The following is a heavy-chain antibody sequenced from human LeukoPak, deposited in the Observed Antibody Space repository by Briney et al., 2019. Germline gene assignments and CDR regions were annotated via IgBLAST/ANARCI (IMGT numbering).Heavy chain of an antibody. Sequence: GASVKVSCKASGYTFTSYYMHWVRQAPGQGLEWMGWINPNSGGTNYAQKFQGRVTMTRDTSISTAYMELSRLRSDDTAVYYCARDLLGTGTTFSMGYWGQGTLVTVSS. J-gene: IGHJ4*02. V-gene: IGHV1-2*02. D-gene: IGHD1-7*01. CDR3: ARDLLGTGTTFSMGY. CDR2: INPNSGGT. CDR1: GYTFTSYY.